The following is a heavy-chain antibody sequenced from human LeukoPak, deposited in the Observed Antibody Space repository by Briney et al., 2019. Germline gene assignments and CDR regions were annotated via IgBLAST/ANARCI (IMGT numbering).Heavy chain of an antibody. CDR1: GFTLSDAR. CDR2: INSRTDGGAT. Sequence: GGSLRLSCAASGFTLSDARMSWVGQAPGKGLEWVGRINSRTDGGATDYAAPGKGRFTISRDDSENTLYLQMRSLKTEDTAMYYCIGAYSPGVYYFDNWGQGTLVTVSS. D-gene: IGHD3-16*01. J-gene: IGHJ4*02. CDR3: IGAYSPGVYYFDN. V-gene: IGHV3-15*01.